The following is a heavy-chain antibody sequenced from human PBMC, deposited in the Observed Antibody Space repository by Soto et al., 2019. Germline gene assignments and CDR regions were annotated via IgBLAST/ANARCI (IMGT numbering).Heavy chain of an antibody. CDR2: IDPSDSYT. CDR1: GYSFTSYW. V-gene: IGHV5-10-1*01. Sequence: LGESLKISCKGSGYSFTSYWISWVRQMPGKGLEWMGRIDPSDSYTNYSPSFQGHVTISADKSVSTAYLQWSSLKASDTAMYYCASARRSYCSGGSCYGLFDYWGQGTLVTVSS. D-gene: IGHD2-15*01. J-gene: IGHJ4*02. CDR3: ASARRSYCSGGSCYGLFDY.